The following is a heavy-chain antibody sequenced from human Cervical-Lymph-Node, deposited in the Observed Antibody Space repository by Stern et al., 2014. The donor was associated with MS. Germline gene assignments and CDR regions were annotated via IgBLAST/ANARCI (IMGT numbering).Heavy chain of an antibody. CDR3: ARGVTYCGGDCYGWYFDL. Sequence: EVQLEESGGGLVQPGGSLRLSCAASGFTFSSYAMHWVRPAPGKGLEYVSVISSTGGSTYYANSVKGRFTISRDNSKNTLYLHMGSLRVEDMAVYYCARGVTYCGGDCYGWYFDLWGRGTLVTVSS. D-gene: IGHD2-21*02. CDR2: ISSTGGST. J-gene: IGHJ2*01. V-gene: IGHV3-64*01. CDR1: GFTFSSYA.